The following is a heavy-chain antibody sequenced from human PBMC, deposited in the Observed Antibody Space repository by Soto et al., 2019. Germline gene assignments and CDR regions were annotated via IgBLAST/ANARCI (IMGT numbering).Heavy chain of an antibody. CDR3: VRLGFCSGATCNHYFYYYAMDV. J-gene: IGHJ6*02. Sequence: DVHLVETGGDLVQPGGSLRLSCAVSGFSSSSYAFNWVRQAPGRGLEWVPFISSRGSSIYYADSVEGRFTISRDNGQNSLFLQMDSLRDEDTAVYYCVRLGFCSGATCNHYFYYYAMDVWGLGTTVVVSS. V-gene: IGHV3-48*03. CDR1: GFSSSSYA. CDR2: ISSRGSSI. D-gene: IGHD2-15*01.